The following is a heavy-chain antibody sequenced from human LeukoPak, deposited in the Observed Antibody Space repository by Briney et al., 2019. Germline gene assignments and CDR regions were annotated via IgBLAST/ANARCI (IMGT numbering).Heavy chain of an antibody. V-gene: IGHV4-59*01. CDR1: GGSISSYY. D-gene: IGHD5-18*01. J-gene: IGHJ4*02. CDR3: ARGKNTAMY. Sequence: SETLSLTCTVSGGSISSYYWSWIRQPPGKGLEWIGYIYYSGSTNYNPSLKSRVTISVDTSKNQFSLKLCSVTAADTAVYHCARGKNTAMYWGQGTLVTVSS. CDR2: IYYSGST.